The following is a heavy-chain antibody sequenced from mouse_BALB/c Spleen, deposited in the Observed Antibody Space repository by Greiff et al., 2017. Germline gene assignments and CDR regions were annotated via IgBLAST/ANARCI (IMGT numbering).Heavy chain of an antibody. CDR2: IRSKSNNYAT. J-gene: IGHJ4*01. Sequence: GGGLVQPKGSLKLSCAASGFTFNTNAMNWVRQAPGKGLEWVARIRSKSNNYATYYADSVKDRFTISRDDSQSMLYLQMNNLKTEDTAMYYCVRYAMDYWGQGTSVTVSS. CDR1: GFTFNTNA. CDR3: VRYAMDY. V-gene: IGHV10S3*01.